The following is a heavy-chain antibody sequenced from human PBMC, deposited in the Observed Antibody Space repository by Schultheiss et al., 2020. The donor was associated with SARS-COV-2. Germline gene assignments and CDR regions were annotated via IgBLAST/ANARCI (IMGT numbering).Heavy chain of an antibody. CDR3: ARERVATTNDAFDI. CDR1: GGSISPYY. D-gene: IGHD5-24*01. Sequence: SETLSLTCTVSGGSISPYYWSWIRQPPGKGLEWIGFIYYSGSTNYNPSLKSRVTISVDTSKNQFSLKLSSVTAADTAVYYCARERVATTNDAFDIWGQGTMVTVSS. V-gene: IGHV4-59*01. J-gene: IGHJ3*02. CDR2: IYYSGST.